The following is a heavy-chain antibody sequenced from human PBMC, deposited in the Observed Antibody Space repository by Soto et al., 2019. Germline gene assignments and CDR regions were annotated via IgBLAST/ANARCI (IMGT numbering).Heavy chain of an antibody. CDR1: GGSFSGYY. Sequence: QVQLQQWGAGLLKPSETLSLTCAVYGGSFSGYYWSWIRQPPGKGLEWIGEINHSGSTNYNPSLKSRVTXXVXTXXNQFSLKLSSVTAADTAVYYCARGRRSSSWYGFDYWGQGTLVTVSS. CDR3: ARGRRSSSWYGFDY. CDR2: INHSGST. V-gene: IGHV4-34*01. J-gene: IGHJ4*02. D-gene: IGHD6-13*01.